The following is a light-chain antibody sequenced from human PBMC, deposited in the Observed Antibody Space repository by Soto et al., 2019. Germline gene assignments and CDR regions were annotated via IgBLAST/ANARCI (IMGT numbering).Light chain of an antibody. CDR1: QSVLYSPNNKNS. V-gene: IGKV4-1*01. J-gene: IGKJ1*01. CDR2: WAS. CDR3: QQYYRTPPT. Sequence: DIVMTQSPDSLAVSLGERATINCKSSQSVLYSPNNKNSLAWYQQKPGQPPKLFIYWASIRESEVPDRFSGSGSETDFTLTISSLQAEDVAVYYCQQYYRTPPTFGQGTKVEIK.